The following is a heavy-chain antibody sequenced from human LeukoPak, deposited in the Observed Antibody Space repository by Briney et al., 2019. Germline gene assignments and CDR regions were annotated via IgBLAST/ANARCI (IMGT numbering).Heavy chain of an antibody. CDR1: GFTFSSYG. CDR2: ISYDGSNK. CDR3: AKANGRIWYYFDF. D-gene: IGHD2-8*02. J-gene: IGHJ4*02. Sequence: GGSLRLSCAASGFTFSSYGIHWVRQAPGKGLEWVAVISYDGSNKYYADSAKGRFTISRDNSKNTLYLQMNSLRAEDTAVYYCAKANGRIWYYFDFWGQGTLVTVSS. V-gene: IGHV3-30*18.